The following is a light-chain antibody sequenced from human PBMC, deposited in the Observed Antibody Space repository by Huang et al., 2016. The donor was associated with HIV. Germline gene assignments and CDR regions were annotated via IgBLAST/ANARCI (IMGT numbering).Light chain of an antibody. CDR2: GAS. CDR1: PSVSSN. J-gene: IGKJ4*01. CDR3: QQYNNWPQT. Sequence: EIVLTQSPATLSVSPGDRATLSCRASPSVSSNLAWYQQKPGQAPRLLIYGASTRATAIPARFSGSGSGTDFTLTISSLQSEDSAVYYCQQYNNWPQTFGGGTKVEIK. V-gene: IGKV3-15*01.